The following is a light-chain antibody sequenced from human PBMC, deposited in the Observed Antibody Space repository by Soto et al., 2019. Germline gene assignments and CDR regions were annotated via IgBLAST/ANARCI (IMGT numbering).Light chain of an antibody. CDR1: SSDVGRYNY. CDR3: TSYTGSDRLL. J-gene: IGLJ2*01. V-gene: IGLV2-8*01. Sequence: QSALTQPPSASGSIGQSVTISCTGTSSDVGRYNYVSWYQQHPGKAPRVIIFEVTKRPSGVPVRFSGSKSGNTASLSVSGLRAEDEAYYYCTSYTGSDRLLIGGGTKLTVL. CDR2: EVT.